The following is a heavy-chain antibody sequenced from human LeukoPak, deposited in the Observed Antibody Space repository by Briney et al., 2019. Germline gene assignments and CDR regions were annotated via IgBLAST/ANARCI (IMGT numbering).Heavy chain of an antibody. J-gene: IGHJ4*02. Sequence: ASVKVSCKASGYTFTSYGISWVRQAPGQGLEWMGWISAYNGNTNYAQKLQGRVTMTTDTSTSTAYMELRSLRSDDTAVYYCARAYYDILTGYSPPNDYWGQGTLVTVSS. D-gene: IGHD3-9*01. V-gene: IGHV1-18*01. CDR2: ISAYNGNT. CDR1: GYTFTSYG. CDR3: ARAYYDILTGYSPPNDY.